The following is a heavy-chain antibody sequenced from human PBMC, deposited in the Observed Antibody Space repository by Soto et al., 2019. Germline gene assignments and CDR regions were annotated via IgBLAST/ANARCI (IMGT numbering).Heavy chain of an antibody. Sequence: EVQLLESGGGLVQPGGSLRLSCAASGFTFSSYAMSWVRQAPGKGLEWVSAISGSGGSTYYADSVKGRFTISRDNSKNTLDLQMTSLRAEDTAVYYCAKGVVAARGGDAFDIWGQGTMVTVSS. CDR3: AKGVVAARGGDAFDI. D-gene: IGHD2-15*01. J-gene: IGHJ3*02. V-gene: IGHV3-23*01. CDR1: GFTFSSYA. CDR2: ISGSGGST.